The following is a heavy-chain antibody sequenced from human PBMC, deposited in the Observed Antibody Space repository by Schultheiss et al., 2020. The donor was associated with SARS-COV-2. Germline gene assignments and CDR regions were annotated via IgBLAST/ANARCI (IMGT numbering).Heavy chain of an antibody. Sequence: SQTLSLTCAVYGGSFSGYNWSWIRQPPGKGLEWIGEINHSGSTNYNPSLKSRVTISVDTSKNQFSLKLSSVTAADTAVYYCAKGRRGQWLYLDYWGQGTLVTVSS. J-gene: IGHJ4*02. CDR1: GGSFSGYN. V-gene: IGHV4-34*01. D-gene: IGHD6-19*01. CDR2: INHSGST. CDR3: AKGRRGQWLYLDY.